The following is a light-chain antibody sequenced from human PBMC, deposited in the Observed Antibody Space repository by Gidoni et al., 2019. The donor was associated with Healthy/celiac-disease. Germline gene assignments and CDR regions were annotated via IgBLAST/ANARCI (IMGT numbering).Light chain of an antibody. CDR2: DAS. CDR3: QQYDNPRWT. Sequence: DIQMTQSPSSLSASVGDRVTITCQASQDISNYLNWYQQKPGKAPKLLIYDASNLETGVPSRFSGSGSGTDFTFTISSLQPEDIATYYCQQYDNPRWTFGQGTKVEIK. V-gene: IGKV1-33*01. J-gene: IGKJ1*01. CDR1: QDISNY.